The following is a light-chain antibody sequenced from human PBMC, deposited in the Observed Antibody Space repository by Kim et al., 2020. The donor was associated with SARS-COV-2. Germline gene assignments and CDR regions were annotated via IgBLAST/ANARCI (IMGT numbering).Light chain of an antibody. V-gene: IGLV3-1*01. CDR2: EGT. CDR1: ELGGKY. J-gene: IGLJ2*01. Sequence: SYELTQPPSVSVFPGQTATIACSGDELGGKYACWYQQKPGQSPVLVIYEGTERPSGIPERFSGSKSGTTATLTISGTQTLDEADYYCQAWDRRTVIFGGGTQLTVL. CDR3: QAWDRRTVI.